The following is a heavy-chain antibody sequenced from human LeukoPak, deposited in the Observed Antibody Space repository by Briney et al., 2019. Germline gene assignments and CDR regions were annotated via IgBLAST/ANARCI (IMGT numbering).Heavy chain of an antibody. CDR2: IYYRGST. CDR3: ARRTAMATYYFDY. Sequence: SETLSLTCTVSGGSISSYYWSWIRQPPGKGLEWIGYIYYRGSTNYNPSLKSRVSISVDTSKNQFSLKLSSVTAADTAVYYCARRTAMATYYFDYWGQGTLVTVSS. CDR1: GGSISSYY. J-gene: IGHJ4*02. D-gene: IGHD5-18*01. V-gene: IGHV4-59*01.